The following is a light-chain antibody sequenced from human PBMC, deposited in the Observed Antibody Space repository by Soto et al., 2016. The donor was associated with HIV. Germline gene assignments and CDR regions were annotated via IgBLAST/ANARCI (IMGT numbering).Light chain of an antibody. CDR1: QSLLHSNGYYY. V-gene: IGKV2-28*01. J-gene: IGKJ5*01. Sequence: DIVTTQSPLTLPVTPGESASISCRSSQSLLHSNGYYYLTWYLQKPGQSPRLLMYLGSTRASWVPDRFSGSGSGTDFTLKISRVEADDIGVYYCMQALQTPLTFGQGTRLEIK. CDR3: MQALQTPLT. CDR2: LGS.